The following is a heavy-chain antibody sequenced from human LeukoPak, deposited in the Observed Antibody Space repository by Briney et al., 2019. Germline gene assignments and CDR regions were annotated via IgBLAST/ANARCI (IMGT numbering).Heavy chain of an antibody. Sequence: SETLSLTCAVSGGSISSSNWWSWVRQPPGKGLEWIGEIYHSGSTNYNPSLKSRVTISVDKSKNQFSLKLSSVTAADTAVYYCAREDWASSGWRGYYFDYWGQGTLVTVSS. CDR3: AREDWASSGWRGYYFDY. D-gene: IGHD6-19*01. J-gene: IGHJ4*02. CDR2: IYHSGST. CDR1: GGSISSSNW. V-gene: IGHV4-4*02.